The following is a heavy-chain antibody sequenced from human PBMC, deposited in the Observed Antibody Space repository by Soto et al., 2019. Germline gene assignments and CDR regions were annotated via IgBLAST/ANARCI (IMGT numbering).Heavy chain of an antibody. V-gene: IGHV1-18*01. CDR1: GYTFRYYG. Sequence: QVQLVQSGAEVKRPGASVKVSCKASGYTFRYYGITWVRQAPGQGLEWMAWISPYNGNTNYAQDLQGRVTMTTDTSTSTAYMELRSLTSEDTAMYYCARDLVSGSDFWRAYNGGYFDYWGQGTLVTVSS. D-gene: IGHD3-3*01. J-gene: IGHJ4*02. CDR3: ARDLVSGSDFWRAYNGGYFDY. CDR2: ISPYNGNT.